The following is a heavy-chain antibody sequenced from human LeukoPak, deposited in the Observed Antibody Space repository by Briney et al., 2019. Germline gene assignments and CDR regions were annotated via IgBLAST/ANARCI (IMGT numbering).Heavy chain of an antibody. CDR3: ATGTYFSGMKH. CDR2: IIPIFGTA. V-gene: IGHV1-69*06. D-gene: IGHD2-15*01. J-gene: IGHJ4*02. CDR1: GGTFSSYA. Sequence: SVKVSCKASGGTFSSYAISWVRQAPGQGLEWMGGIIPIFGTANYAQKFQGRVTMIEDTSTDTAYMELSGLRSEDTAVYYCATGTYFSGMKHWGQGTLVTVSS.